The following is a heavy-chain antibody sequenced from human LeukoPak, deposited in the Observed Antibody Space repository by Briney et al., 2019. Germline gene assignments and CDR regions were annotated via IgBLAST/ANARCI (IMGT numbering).Heavy chain of an antibody. CDR1: GFTVSSNY. D-gene: IGHD5-18*01. J-gene: IGHJ3*02. Sequence: GGSLRLSCAASGFTVSSNYMSWVRQAPGKGLEWVSVIYSGGSTYYADSVKGRFTISRDNSKNTLYLQMNSLRAEDTAVYYCARTNRGRYSYGYWLGAFDIWGQGTMVTVSS. CDR3: ARTNRGRYSYGYWLGAFDI. CDR2: IYSGGST. V-gene: IGHV3-53*01.